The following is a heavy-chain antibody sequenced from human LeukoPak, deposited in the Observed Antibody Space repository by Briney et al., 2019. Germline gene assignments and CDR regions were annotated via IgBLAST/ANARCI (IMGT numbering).Heavy chain of an antibody. J-gene: IGHJ4*02. CDR1: GYTFTIYY. CDR2: INPSSGSV. Sequence: ASVKVSSTASGYTFTIYYMHWVRQAPGQGLEWMGIINPSSGSVTYAQKFQGRVTVTRDTSTSTVYMDLSSLRSEDTAVYYCARDVLSGDGYNPDYWGQGTLVTVSS. CDR3: ARDVLSGDGYNPDY. V-gene: IGHV1-46*01. D-gene: IGHD5-24*01.